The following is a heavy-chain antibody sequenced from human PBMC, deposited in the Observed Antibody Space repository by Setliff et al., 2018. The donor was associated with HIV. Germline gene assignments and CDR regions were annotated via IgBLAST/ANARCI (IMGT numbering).Heavy chain of an antibody. D-gene: IGHD2-2*01. J-gene: IGHJ5*02. CDR1: GDTFSSYA. Sequence: GASVKVSCKASGDTFSSYAFSWVRQAPGQGLEWMGGIIPILGIANYAQKFQDRVTITADKSTDTAYMELSSLRSEDTAVYYCARAQYQLLEPPTYNWFDPWGQGTLVTVSS. CDR2: IIPILGIA. V-gene: IGHV1-69*10. CDR3: ARAQYQLLEPPTYNWFDP.